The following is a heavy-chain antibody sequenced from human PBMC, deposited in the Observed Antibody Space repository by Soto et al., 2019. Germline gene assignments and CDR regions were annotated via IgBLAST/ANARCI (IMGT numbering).Heavy chain of an antibody. D-gene: IGHD4-17*01. V-gene: IGHV3-30*18. CDR2: ISYDGSNK. Sequence: GGSLRLSCAASGFTFSSYGMHWVRQAPGKGLEWVAVISYDGSNKYYTDSVRGRFTISRDNSKNTLYLQMNSLRAEDTAVYYCAKWTTVVSPLFDYWGQGMLVTVSS. CDR1: GFTFSSYG. J-gene: IGHJ4*02. CDR3: AKWTTVVSPLFDY.